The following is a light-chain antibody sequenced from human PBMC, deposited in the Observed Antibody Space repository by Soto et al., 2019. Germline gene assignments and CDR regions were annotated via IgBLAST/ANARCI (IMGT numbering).Light chain of an antibody. CDR3: QQYNSYSRT. Sequence: DIQMTQSPSTLSASVGDRVTITCRASQSISVWLAWYQQKPGKAPNLLIYKASNLESGVPSRFSGSGSGTEFTLTISSLQPDDFANYYCQQYNSYSRTFGQGTKLEIK. CDR1: QSISVW. J-gene: IGKJ2*01. CDR2: KAS. V-gene: IGKV1-5*03.